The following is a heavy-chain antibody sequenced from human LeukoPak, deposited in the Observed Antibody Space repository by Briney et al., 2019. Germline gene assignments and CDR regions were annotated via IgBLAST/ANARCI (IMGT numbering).Heavy chain of an antibody. Sequence: GGSLRLSCAASGFTFSSYAMSWVRQAPGKGLEWVSAISGSGGSTYYADSVKGRFTISRDNSKNTLYLKMNSLRAEDTAVYYCAKGNIVVVTAILGYWGQGTLVTVSS. CDR1: GFTFSSYA. V-gene: IGHV3-23*01. CDR3: AKGNIVVVTAILGY. D-gene: IGHD2-21*02. J-gene: IGHJ4*02. CDR2: ISGSGGST.